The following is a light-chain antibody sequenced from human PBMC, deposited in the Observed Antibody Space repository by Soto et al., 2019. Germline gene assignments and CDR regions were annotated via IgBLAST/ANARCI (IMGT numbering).Light chain of an antibody. V-gene: IGKV3-15*01. CDR2: AAY. J-gene: IGKJ5*01. CDR1: QTINNN. CDR3: QHYNNWPLT. Sequence: IIMTQSPATLSVSPGERATLSCRASQTINNNLAWYQQKPGQAPRLLLFAAYARATGVPARFSGGGSGTDFTLTISSLQSEDSAFYYCQHYNNWPLTFGQGTRLE.